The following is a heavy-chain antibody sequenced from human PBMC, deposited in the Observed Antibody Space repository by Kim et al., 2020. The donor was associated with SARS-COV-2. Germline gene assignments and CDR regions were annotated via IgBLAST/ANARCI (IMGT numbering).Heavy chain of an antibody. V-gene: IGHV3-33*01. Sequence: KNNEDSVKGRFTISRDNSKNTLYLQMNSLRAEDTAVYYCARTPSYYYGMDVWGQGTTVTVSS. CDR3: ARTPSYYYGMDV. J-gene: IGHJ6*02. CDR2: K.